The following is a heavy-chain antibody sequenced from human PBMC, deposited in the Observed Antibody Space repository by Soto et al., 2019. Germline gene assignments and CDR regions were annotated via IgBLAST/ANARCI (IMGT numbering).Heavy chain of an antibody. CDR3: ARGWGYDNYYYYYGMDV. J-gene: IGHJ6*02. V-gene: IGHV4-31*03. D-gene: IGHD3-9*01. CDR1: GGSISSGGYY. CDR2: IFYSGST. Sequence: SETLSLTCTVSGGSISSGGYYWSWIRQHPGKGLEWIGYIFYSGSTYYNPSLKSRITISLDTSKNQFSLKLSSVTAADTAVYYCARGWGYDNYYYYYGMDVWGQGTTVTVSS.